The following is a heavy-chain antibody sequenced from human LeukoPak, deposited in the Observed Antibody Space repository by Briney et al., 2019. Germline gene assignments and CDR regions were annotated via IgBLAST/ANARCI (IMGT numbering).Heavy chain of an antibody. V-gene: IGHV3-30*04. J-gene: IGHJ6*03. D-gene: IGHD5-18*01. Sequence: GGSLRLSCAASGFTFSSYAMHWVRQAPGKGLEWVAVISYDGSNKYYADSVKGRFTISRDNSKNTLYLQMNSLRAEDTAVYYCARDGTDTAMVGDDYYYYYYMDVWGKGTTVTVSS. CDR3: ARDGTDTAMVGDDYYYYYYMDV. CDR2: ISYDGSNK. CDR1: GFTFSSYA.